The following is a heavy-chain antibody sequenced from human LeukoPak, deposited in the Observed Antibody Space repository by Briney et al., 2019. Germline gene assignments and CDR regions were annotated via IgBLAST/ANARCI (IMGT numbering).Heavy chain of an antibody. J-gene: IGHJ4*02. D-gene: IGHD2-2*02. Sequence: GASVKVSCKASGYTFTGYYMHWVRQAPGQGLEWMGWINPNSGGTNYAQKFQGRVTMTRDTSVSTAYMELSSLRSEDTAVYYCARHPCPGYQLLYQECYFDYWGQGTLVTVSS. CDR2: INPNSGGT. CDR3: ARHPCPGYQLLYQECYFDY. CDR1: GYTFTGYY. V-gene: IGHV1-2*02.